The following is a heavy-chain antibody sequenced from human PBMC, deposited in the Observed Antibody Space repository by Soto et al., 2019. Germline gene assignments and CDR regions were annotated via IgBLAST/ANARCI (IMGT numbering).Heavy chain of an antibody. J-gene: IGHJ6*03. CDR3: ARDPTTPRYYFYYMDV. CDR1: GFTFSSYS. D-gene: IGHD1-26*01. Sequence: EVQLVESGGGLVQPGGSLRLSCAASGFTFSSYSMNWVRQAPGKGLEWVSYISSSSSTIYYADSVKGRFTISRDNAKNSLYLQMNSLRAEDTAVDYCARDPTTPRYYFYYMDVWGKGTTVTVSS. V-gene: IGHV3-48*01. CDR2: ISSSSSTI.